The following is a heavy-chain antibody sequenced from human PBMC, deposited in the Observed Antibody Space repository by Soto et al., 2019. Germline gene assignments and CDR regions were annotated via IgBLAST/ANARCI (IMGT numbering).Heavy chain of an antibody. CDR1: DDYDDSMNSAY. D-gene: IGHD5-12*01. V-gene: IGHV4-4*07. CDR3: ARGTPTNALDG. J-gene: IGHJ6*01. CDR2: IFVSTDT. Sequence: LKEWCPGLVQPLGTLSITCTVSDDYDDSMNSAYWRRDRQSAGKGLEWIGRIFVSTDTYYNPSLMGRVSMSVYTARRQCSLRLTGMTAADTVVYFCARGTPTNALDGWGPGTAVTVSS.